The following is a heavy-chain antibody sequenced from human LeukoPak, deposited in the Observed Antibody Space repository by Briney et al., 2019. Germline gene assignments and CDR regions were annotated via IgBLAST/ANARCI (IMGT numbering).Heavy chain of an antibody. CDR3: VADFDY. Sequence: PGGSLRLSCAASGFTFSTYVMHWVRQAPGKGLEWVALIQSDGSNEYYADSVKGRFTISRDNSKNTLYLQMNSLRAEDTAIYYCVADFDYWGQGTLVTVSS. D-gene: IGHD6-19*01. CDR2: IQSDGSNE. J-gene: IGHJ4*02. CDR1: GFTFSTYV. V-gene: IGHV3-30*02.